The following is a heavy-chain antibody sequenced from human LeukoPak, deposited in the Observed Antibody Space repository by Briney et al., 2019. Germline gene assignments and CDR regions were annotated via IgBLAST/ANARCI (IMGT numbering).Heavy chain of an antibody. Sequence: GGSLRLSCAVSGITFNTYWLSWVRQAPGKGLEWLATINQDGGEKYYVDSVKGRFTISRDNAKNSLFLQMNSLRAGDTAVYYCTTFYTRLTDYWGQGTLVTVSS. CDR2: INQDGGEK. V-gene: IGHV3-7*05. J-gene: IGHJ4*02. CDR1: GITFNTYW. D-gene: IGHD2/OR15-2a*01. CDR3: TTFYTRLTDY.